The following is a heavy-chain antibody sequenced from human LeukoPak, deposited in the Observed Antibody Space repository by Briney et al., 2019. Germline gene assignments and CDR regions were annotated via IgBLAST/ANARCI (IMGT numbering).Heavy chain of an antibody. J-gene: IGHJ4*02. D-gene: IGHD1-26*01. CDR3: AKDHSGSVFPRDFDY. Sequence: PGGSLRLSCTASGFIFSSYGMHWVRQAPGKGLEWVAFIRYDGTNKYYADSVKGRFTISRDNSKNTLYLQMNSLRAEDTAVYYCAKDHSGSVFPRDFDYWGQGTLVIVSS. CDR2: IRYDGTNK. CDR1: GFIFSSYG. V-gene: IGHV3-30*02.